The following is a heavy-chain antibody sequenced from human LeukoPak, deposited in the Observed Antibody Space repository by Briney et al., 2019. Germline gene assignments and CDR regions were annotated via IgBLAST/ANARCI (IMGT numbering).Heavy chain of an antibody. CDR1: AFIFSGHW. Sequence: GGSLRLSCEGSAFIFSGHWMNWVRQTPGKGLEWVAVISYDGSEKHYADPVKGRFTISRDNSKNTLYLQMNSLRAEDTAVYYCAREGSSGYYPSWGQGILVTVSS. CDR2: ISYDGSEK. V-gene: IGHV3-30*03. D-gene: IGHD3-22*01. J-gene: IGHJ4*02. CDR3: AREGSSGYYPS.